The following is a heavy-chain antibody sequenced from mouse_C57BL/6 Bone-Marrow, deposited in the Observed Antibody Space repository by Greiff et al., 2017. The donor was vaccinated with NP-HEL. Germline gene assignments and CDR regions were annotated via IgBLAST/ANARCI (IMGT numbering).Heavy chain of an antibody. CDR2: IYPRSGNT. CDR1: GYTFTSYG. D-gene: IGHD1-1*01. Sequence: LVESGAELARPGASVKLSCKASGYTFTSYGISWVKQRTGQGLEWIGEIYPRSGNTYYNEKFKGKATLTADKSSSTAYMELRSLTSEDSAVYFCARWDYYGSSYEAYWGQGTLVTVSA. J-gene: IGHJ3*01. CDR3: ARWDYYGSSYEAY. V-gene: IGHV1-81*01.